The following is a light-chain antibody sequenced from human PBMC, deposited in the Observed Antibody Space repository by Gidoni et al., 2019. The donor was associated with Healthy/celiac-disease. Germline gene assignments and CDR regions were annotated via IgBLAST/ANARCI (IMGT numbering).Light chain of an antibody. V-gene: IGKV3-20*01. CDR2: GAS. J-gene: IGKJ1*01. Sequence: RASQSVSSSYLAWYQQKPGQAPRLLIYGASSRATVIPDRFSGSGTGNDFTLTISRLEPEDVAVYYCQQYGSSRTFGQGTKVEIK. CDR1: QSVSSSY. CDR3: QQYGSSRT.